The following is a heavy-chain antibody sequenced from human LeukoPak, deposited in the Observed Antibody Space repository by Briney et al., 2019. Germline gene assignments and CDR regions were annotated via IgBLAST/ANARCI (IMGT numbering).Heavy chain of an antibody. CDR3: ARGRGIVVVPAAMRRFGWFDP. Sequence: SQTLSLTCAVSGGSISSGGYSWSWIRQPPGKGLEWIGYIYHSGSTYYNPSLKGRVTISVDRSKNQFSLKLSSVTAADTAVYYCARGRGIVVVPAAMRRFGWFDPWGQGTLVTVSS. D-gene: IGHD2-2*01. V-gene: IGHV4-30-2*01. CDR1: GGSISSGGYS. J-gene: IGHJ5*02. CDR2: IYHSGST.